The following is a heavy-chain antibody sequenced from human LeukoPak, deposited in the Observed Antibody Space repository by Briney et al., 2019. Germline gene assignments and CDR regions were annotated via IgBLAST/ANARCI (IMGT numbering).Heavy chain of an antibody. V-gene: IGHV4-39*02. CDR2: IYQSGSGSS. CDR3: ASTLRFLPYRRFDY. J-gene: IGHJ4*02. D-gene: IGHD3-3*01. Sequence: SETLSLTCSVSGGSIISTNYYWGWIRQPPGKGLEWIGSIYQSGSGSSYYNPSLKSRVTISGDTSKNHFFPRLSSVTAADTAVYYCASTLRFLPYRRFDYWGQGTLVTVPS. CDR1: GGSIISTNYY.